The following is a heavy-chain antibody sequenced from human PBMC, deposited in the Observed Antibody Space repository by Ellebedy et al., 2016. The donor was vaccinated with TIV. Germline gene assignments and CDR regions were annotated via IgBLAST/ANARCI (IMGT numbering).Heavy chain of an antibody. V-gene: IGHV1-18*01. J-gene: IGHJ6*02. Sequence: AASVTVSCKASGYTFTSFGISWVRQAPGQGLEWMGWFSTYNSNTNYVKKFQGRVTMTTDPSTTTAYMELRSLTYDDTAVYYCARGSRIDGMDVWGQGTTVTVSS. CDR2: FSTYNSNT. CDR3: ARGSRIDGMDV. D-gene: IGHD6-13*01. CDR1: GYTFTSFG.